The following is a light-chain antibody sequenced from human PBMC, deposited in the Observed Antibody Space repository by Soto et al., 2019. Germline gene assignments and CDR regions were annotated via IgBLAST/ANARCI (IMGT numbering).Light chain of an antibody. CDR2: DVS. Sequence: QSALTQPRSVSGSPGQSVTISCTGTSSDVGGYNYVSWYQQHPGKAPKLMICDVSKRPSGVPDRFSGSKSGNTASLTISGLQAEDEAVYYCCSYAGSYTFEVFGGGTKLTVL. V-gene: IGLV2-11*01. CDR1: SSDVGGYNY. J-gene: IGLJ2*01. CDR3: CSYAGSYTFEV.